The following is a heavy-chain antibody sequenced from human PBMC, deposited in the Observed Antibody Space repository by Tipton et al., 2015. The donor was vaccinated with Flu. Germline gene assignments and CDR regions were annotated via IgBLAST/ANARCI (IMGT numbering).Heavy chain of an antibody. D-gene: IGHD3-3*01. CDR1: GFTFSSYA. CDR3: AKGGPYDFWSGYPFNFDY. V-gene: IGHV3-23*01. CDR2: ISGSGGST. Sequence: SLRLSCAASGFTFSSYAMSWVRQAPGKGLEWVSAISGSGGSTYYADSVKGRFTISRDNSKNTLYLQMNSLRAEDTAVYYCAKGGPYDFWSGYPFNFDYWGQGTLVPVSS. J-gene: IGHJ4*02.